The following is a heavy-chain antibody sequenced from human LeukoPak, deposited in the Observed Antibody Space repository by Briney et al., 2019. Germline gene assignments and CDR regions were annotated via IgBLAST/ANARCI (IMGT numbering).Heavy chain of an antibody. CDR2: IGPGPSHT. Sequence: GGSLRLSCAASGFTFNTYGMNWVRQAPGKGLEWLSYIGPGPSHTYYADSVRGRFVISRDDAKSSLYLLMSSLRAEDTAVYYCARDYVTMAPDYGGLGTLVTVSS. V-gene: IGHV3-21*01. CDR1: GFTFNTYG. D-gene: IGHD3-10*02. J-gene: IGHJ4*02. CDR3: ARDYVTMAPDY.